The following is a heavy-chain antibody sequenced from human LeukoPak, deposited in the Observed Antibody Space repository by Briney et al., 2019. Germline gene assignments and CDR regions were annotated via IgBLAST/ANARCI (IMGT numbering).Heavy chain of an antibody. V-gene: IGHV4-59*08. J-gene: IGHJ4*02. CDR3: ARHSSSGAQVDY. CDR2: IYYSGSA. D-gene: IGHD3-10*01. Sequence: SETLSLTCAVYGGSFSGYYWSWIRQPPGKGLEWIGYIYYSGSANYNPSLKSRVTISVDTSKNQFSLKLSSVTAADTAVYYCARHSSSGAQVDYWGQGTLVTVSS. CDR1: GGSFSGYY.